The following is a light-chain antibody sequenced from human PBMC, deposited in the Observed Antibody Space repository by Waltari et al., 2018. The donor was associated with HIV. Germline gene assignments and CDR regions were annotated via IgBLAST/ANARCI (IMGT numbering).Light chain of an antibody. CDR2: EVS. V-gene: IGLV2-14*01. CDR3: SSYTSSSTWV. J-gene: IGLJ3*02. CDR1: SSDVGGYNY. Sequence: QSALTQPASVSGSPGQSITISCTGTSSDVGGYNYVSWYKQHPGKAPKLMIYEVSKRPSGVSNRFSGSNSGNTASLTISVLQAEDEADYYCSSYTSSSTWVFGGGTKLTVL.